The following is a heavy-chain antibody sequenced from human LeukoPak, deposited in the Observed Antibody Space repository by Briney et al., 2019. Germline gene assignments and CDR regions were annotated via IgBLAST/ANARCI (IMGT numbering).Heavy chain of an antibody. J-gene: IGHJ4*02. D-gene: IGHD3-22*01. V-gene: IGHV4-34*01. CDR1: GGSFSGYY. CDR3: ARHRYYYDSSGYHLSYYFDY. CDR2: INHSGST. Sequence: PSETLSLTCAVYGGSFSGYYWSWIRQPPGKGLEWIGEINHSGSTNYNPSLKSRVTISVDTSKNQFSLKLSSVTAADTAVYYCARHRYYYDSSGYHLSYYFDYWGQGTLVTVSS.